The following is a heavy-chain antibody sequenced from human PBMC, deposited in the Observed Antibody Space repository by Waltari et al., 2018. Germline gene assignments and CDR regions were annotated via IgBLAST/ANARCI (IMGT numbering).Heavy chain of an antibody. V-gene: IGHV4-59*01. CDR3: ARDRGGDYSEDFYYGMDV. CDR2: IYYTGST. D-gene: IGHD2-21*02. J-gene: IGHJ6*02. CDR1: GGSGGSISRYH. Sequence: QVQLQESGPGRVKPSETLSLICSVSGGSGGSISRYHWSWIRQSPGKGLEWIGNIYYTGSTKYNPSLKSRVTISLDTSKNLFSLRLRSVTAADTAVYYCARDRGGDYSEDFYYGMDVWGQGTTVTVSS.